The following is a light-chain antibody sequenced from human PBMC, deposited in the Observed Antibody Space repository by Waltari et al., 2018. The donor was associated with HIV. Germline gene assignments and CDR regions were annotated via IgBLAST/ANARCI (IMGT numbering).Light chain of an antibody. Sequence: QSVLTQPPSVSAAPGQKVTISCSGSSSSIGNIYISWYQQFPGTAPKLLIYDNDKRPSGIPDRFSASKSGTSATLGITGLQTGDEADYYCGTWNSKVNIVAFGGGTKLTVL. CDR1: SSSIGNIY. CDR3: GTWNSKVNIVA. CDR2: DND. J-gene: IGLJ2*01. V-gene: IGLV1-51*01.